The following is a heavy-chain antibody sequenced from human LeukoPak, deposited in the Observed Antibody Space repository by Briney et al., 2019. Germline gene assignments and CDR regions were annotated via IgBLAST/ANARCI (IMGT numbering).Heavy chain of an antibody. Sequence: PSETLSLTCTVSGGSISGYYWSWIRQPPGKGLEWIGYIYNSGSTNYNPSLKSRVTISLDTSRNQFSLRLSSVIAADTAVYYCAEKDYYGSGSSNFTAVGYWGQGTLVTVSS. D-gene: IGHD3-10*01. CDR1: GGSISGYY. CDR3: AEKDYYGSGSSNFTAVGY. J-gene: IGHJ4*02. CDR2: IYNSGST. V-gene: IGHV4-59*01.